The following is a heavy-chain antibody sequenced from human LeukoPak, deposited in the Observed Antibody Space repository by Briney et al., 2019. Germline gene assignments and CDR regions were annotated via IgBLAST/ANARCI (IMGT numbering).Heavy chain of an antibody. J-gene: IGHJ4*02. CDR1: GGSISSYY. V-gene: IGHV4-59*12. D-gene: IGHD4-17*01. CDR2: IYDSGST. CDR3: ARGSYGDLDY. Sequence: SETLSLTCTVSGGSISSYYWSWIRQPPGKGLEWIGNIYDSGSTNYNPSLKSRVTISVDTSKNHFSLKLSSVTAADTAVYYCARGSYGDLDYWGQGTLVTVSS.